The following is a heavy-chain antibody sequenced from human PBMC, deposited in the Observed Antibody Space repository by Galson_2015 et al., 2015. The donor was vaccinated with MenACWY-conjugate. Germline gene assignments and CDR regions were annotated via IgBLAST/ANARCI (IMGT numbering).Heavy chain of an antibody. CDR3: AHREVGYGSGWDQGYFDY. D-gene: IGHD6-19*01. J-gene: IGHJ4*02. CDR1: GFSLSTSGVG. Sequence: LVKPTQTLTLTCTFSGFSLSTSGVGVGWVRQPPGRALEWLAFIYWDNDKRYDPYLRTRLTITKDTSKNEVVRTMNNMDPVDTATYYCAHREVGYGSGWDQGYFDYWGQGTLVTVSS. V-gene: IGHV2-5*05. CDR2: IYWDNDK.